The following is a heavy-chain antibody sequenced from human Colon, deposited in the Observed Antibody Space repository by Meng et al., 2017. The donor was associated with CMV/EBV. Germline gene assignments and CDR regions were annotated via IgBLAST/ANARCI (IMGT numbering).Heavy chain of an antibody. D-gene: IGHD6-19*01. CDR1: GFTFSTYW. CDR3: AGGSGWITDS. J-gene: IGHJ4*02. CDR2: IKQDGSEK. Sequence: GGSLRLSCAASGFTFSTYWMNWVRQAPRKGLEWVANIKQDGSEKNYVDSVKGRFTISRDNAKNSLYLQLNSLRADDTAVYFCAGGSGWITDSWGQGTLVTVSS. V-gene: IGHV3-7*04.